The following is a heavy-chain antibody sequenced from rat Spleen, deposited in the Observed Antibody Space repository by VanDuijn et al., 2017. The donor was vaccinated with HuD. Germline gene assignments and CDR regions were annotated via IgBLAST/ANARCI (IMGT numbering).Heavy chain of an antibody. D-gene: IGHD1-3*01. CDR2: IIYDGSST. J-gene: IGHJ2*01. V-gene: IGHV5-17*01. CDR1: GFTFSDYA. CDR3: ATYGLGFDY. Sequence: EVQLVESGGGLVQPGRSLKFSCAASGFTFSDYAMAWVRQAPKKGLEWVATIIYDGSSTYYRDSVKGRFTISRDNAKSTLYLQMDSLRSEDTATYYCATYGLGFDYWGQGVMVTVSS.